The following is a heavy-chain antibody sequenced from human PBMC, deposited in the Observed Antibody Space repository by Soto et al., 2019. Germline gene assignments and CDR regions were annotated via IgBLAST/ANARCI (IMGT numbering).Heavy chain of an antibody. CDR3: AAAADFDY. CDR1: GFTFSSYA. Sequence: GGSLRLSCAASGFTFSSYAMHWVRQAPGKGLEWVAVISYDGSNKYYADSVKGRFTISRDNSKNTLYLQMNSLRAEDTAVYYCAAAADFDYWGQGTLVTVSS. J-gene: IGHJ4*02. CDR2: ISYDGSNK. V-gene: IGHV3-30-3*01. D-gene: IGHD6-13*01.